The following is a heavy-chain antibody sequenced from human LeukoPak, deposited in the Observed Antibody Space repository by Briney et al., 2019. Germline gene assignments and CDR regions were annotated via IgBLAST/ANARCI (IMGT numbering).Heavy chain of an antibody. J-gene: IGHJ3*02. CDR1: VFTFSSYW. CDR2: IKQEGSEK. D-gene: IGHD3-10*01. CDR3: ARDHYYGSDQIVATNDCDI. Sequence: PGGSLGLSCAASVFTFSSYWMSWVRQAPGKGLVWVPNIKQEGSEKYYVDSVKGRFTISRDNAKNSLYLQMNSLRAEDTAVYYCARDHYYGSDQIVATNDCDIWGQAT. V-gene: IGHV3-7*01.